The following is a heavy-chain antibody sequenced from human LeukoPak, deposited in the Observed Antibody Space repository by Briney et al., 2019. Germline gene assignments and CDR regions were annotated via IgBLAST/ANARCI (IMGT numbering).Heavy chain of an antibody. Sequence: GGSLRLFSAASGFTFSSYGMHWVRQAPGKGLEWVAVIWYDGSNKYYADSVKGRFTISRDNSKNTLYLQMNSLRAEDTAVYYCARDMSGSVDAFDIWGQGTMVTVSS. V-gene: IGHV3-33*01. CDR1: GFTFSSYG. CDR2: IWYDGSNK. J-gene: IGHJ3*02. D-gene: IGHD1-26*01. CDR3: ARDMSGSVDAFDI.